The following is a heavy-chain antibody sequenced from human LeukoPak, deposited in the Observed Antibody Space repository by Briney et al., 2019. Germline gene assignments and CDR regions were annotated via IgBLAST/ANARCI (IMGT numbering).Heavy chain of an antibody. CDR1: GASISSGYY. CDR3: ARAGGRPQGLDY. Sequence: SQTLSLTCTVSGASISSGYYWGWIRQPPGKGLEWIGSIYHSGSTYYNPSLKSRVTISVDTSKNQFSLKLSSVTAADTAVYYCARAGGRPQGLDYWGQGTLVTVSS. D-gene: IGHD3-16*01. V-gene: IGHV4-38-2*02. CDR2: IYHSGST. J-gene: IGHJ4*02.